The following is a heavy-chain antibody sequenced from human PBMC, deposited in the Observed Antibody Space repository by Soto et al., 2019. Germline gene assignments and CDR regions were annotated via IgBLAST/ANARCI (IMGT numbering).Heavy chain of an antibody. Sequence: GGSLRLSCVASEFTFSSYEMNWVRQAPGKGLEWVSYISSSGTTIYYTDSVKGRFTISRDNAKKSLYLQMNSLRAEDTAVYYCVRFGGAAAGPGDYWGHGTLVTVSS. CDR1: EFTFSSYE. V-gene: IGHV3-48*03. J-gene: IGHJ4*01. D-gene: IGHD6-13*01. CDR2: ISSSGTTI. CDR3: VRFGGAAAGPGDY.